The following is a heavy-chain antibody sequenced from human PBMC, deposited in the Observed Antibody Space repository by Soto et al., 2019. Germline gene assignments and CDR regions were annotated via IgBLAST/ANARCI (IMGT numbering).Heavy chain of an antibody. CDR3: ARVAVAARPRWYNWFDP. Sequence: QEQLVQSGAEVKKPGASVKVSCKTSGYTFTDYEINRVRQATGQRLEWIGWMNPNSGETGHAQKFQGRVTMTRSASRCTAYLVLSSLRSDVTAVYYCARVAVAARPRWYNWFDPWGQGTLVTVSS. CDR1: GYTFTDYE. J-gene: IGHJ5*02. D-gene: IGHD2-15*01. V-gene: IGHV1-8*01. CDR2: MNPNSGET.